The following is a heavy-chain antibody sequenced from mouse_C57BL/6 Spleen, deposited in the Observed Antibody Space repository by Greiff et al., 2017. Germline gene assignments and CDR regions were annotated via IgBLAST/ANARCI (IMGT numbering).Heavy chain of an antibody. Sequence: ESGPGLVKPSQSLSLTCSVTGYSITSGYYWNWIRQFPGNKLEWMGYISYDGSNNYNPSLKNRISIIRDTSKNQFFLKLNSVTTEDTATYYCARRSITTVVATDDYWGQGTTLTVSS. V-gene: IGHV3-6*01. CDR2: ISYDGSN. CDR1: GYSITSGYY. J-gene: IGHJ2*01. CDR3: ARRSITTVVATDDY. D-gene: IGHD1-1*01.